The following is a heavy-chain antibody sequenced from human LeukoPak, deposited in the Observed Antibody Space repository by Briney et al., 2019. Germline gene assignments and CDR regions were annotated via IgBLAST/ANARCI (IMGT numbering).Heavy chain of an antibody. CDR2: IRSDSSII. Sequence: PGGSLRLSCAASGFAFSTYSMNWVRQAPGQGLEGVSYIRSDSSIIYYADSVQGRFTISRDNGKNSLYLQMNSLRAEDTAVYFCARVQAGKWDFDYWGQGTLVTVSS. CDR3: ARVQAGKWDFDY. V-gene: IGHV3-48*01. D-gene: IGHD1-26*01. J-gene: IGHJ4*02. CDR1: GFAFSTYS.